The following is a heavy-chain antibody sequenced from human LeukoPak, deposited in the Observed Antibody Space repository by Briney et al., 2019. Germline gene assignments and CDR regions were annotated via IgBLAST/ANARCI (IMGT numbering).Heavy chain of an antibody. CDR2: FDPEDGET. V-gene: IGHV1-24*01. CDR3: ATVGIAVAGSDAFDI. D-gene: IGHD6-19*01. Sequence: ASVKVSCKVSGYTLTEFSMHWVRQAPGKGLEWMGGFDPEDGETIYAQKFQGRVTMTEDTSTDTAYMELSSLRSEDTAVYYCATVGIAVAGSDAFDIWGQGTLVTVSS. J-gene: IGHJ3*02. CDR1: GYTLTEFS.